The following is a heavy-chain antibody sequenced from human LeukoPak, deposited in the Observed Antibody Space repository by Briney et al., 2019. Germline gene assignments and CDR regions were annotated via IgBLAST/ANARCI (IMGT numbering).Heavy chain of an antibody. Sequence: ASVKASCKASGGTFSSYAISWVRQAPGQGLEWMGGIIPIFGTANYAQKFQGRVTITADESTSTAYMELSSLRSEDTAVYYCARNFKRITMVRGVSPWDYYYGMDVWGQGTTVTVSS. CDR1: GGTFSSYA. CDR2: IIPIFGTA. D-gene: IGHD3-10*01. CDR3: ARNFKRITMVRGVSPWDYYYGMDV. J-gene: IGHJ6*02. V-gene: IGHV1-69*13.